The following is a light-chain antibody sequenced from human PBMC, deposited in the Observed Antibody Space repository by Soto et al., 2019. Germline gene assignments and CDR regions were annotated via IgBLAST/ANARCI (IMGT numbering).Light chain of an antibody. J-gene: IGLJ2*01. CDR2: STD. Sequence: QAVVTQEPSLTVSPGGTVTLTCASSTGAVTSGHYTNWLQQKPGQAPRALIYSTDTKHSWTPARFSGSLLGGKAALTLSGAQPEDEADYYFLLYDGGAVIFGGGTKLTVL. CDR1: TGAVTSGHY. V-gene: IGLV7-43*01. CDR3: LLYDGGAVI.